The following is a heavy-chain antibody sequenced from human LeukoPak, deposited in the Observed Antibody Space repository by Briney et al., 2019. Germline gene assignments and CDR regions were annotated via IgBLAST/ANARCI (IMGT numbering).Heavy chain of an antibody. Sequence: ASVKVSCKASGYTFSTHDINWVRQAPGQGLEWMGLMNPNLGNTAYAQKFQGRVTMTRSTSISTAYMELSSLRSEDTAVYYCARWIAVRSGFDYWGPGTQVTVSS. CDR3: ARWIAVRSGFDY. D-gene: IGHD6-6*01. V-gene: IGHV1-8*01. J-gene: IGHJ4*02. CDR2: MNPNLGNT. CDR1: GYTFSTHD.